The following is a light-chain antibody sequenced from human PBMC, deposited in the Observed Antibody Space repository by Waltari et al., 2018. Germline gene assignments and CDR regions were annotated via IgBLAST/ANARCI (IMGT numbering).Light chain of an antibody. CDR1: SSDVGGYNY. CDR3: YSFAGSSKWV. CDR2: EVG. V-gene: IGLV2-8*01. J-gene: IGLJ3*02. Sequence: QSALTPPHSASGSPGQSVTISCTGTSSDVGGYNYVSWYQQHPGKAPKLMIYEVGERPSGVPDRFSGSKSGNTASLTVSGLQAEDEADYYCYSFAGSSKWVFGGGTKLTVL.